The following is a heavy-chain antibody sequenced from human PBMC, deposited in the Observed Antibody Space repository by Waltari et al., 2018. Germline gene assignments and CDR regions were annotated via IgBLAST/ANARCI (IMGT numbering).Heavy chain of an antibody. D-gene: IGHD1-26*01. CDR1: GFTFSSYW. Sequence: EVQLVESGGGLVQPGGSLRLSCAASGFTFSSYWMSWVRQAPGKGLEWVANIKQDVSEKYYVDSVKGRFTISRDNAKNSLYLQMNSLRAEDTAVYYCARDVEWELPHFDYWGQGTLVTVSS. J-gene: IGHJ4*02. CDR2: IKQDVSEK. V-gene: IGHV3-7*03. CDR3: ARDVEWELPHFDY.